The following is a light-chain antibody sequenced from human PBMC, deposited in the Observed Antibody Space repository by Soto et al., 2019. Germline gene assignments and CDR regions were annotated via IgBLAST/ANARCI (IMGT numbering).Light chain of an antibody. V-gene: IGLV2-14*01. CDR2: EVS. CDR1: SSDVGAYNY. J-gene: IGLJ3*02. CDR3: NSYTASSTWV. Sequence: QSALTQPASVSGSPGQSITISCTGTSSDVGAYNYVSWYQQHPGKAPKLRIYEVSNRPSGVSNRFSGSKSGNTASLTISGLQAEDEADYYCNSYTASSTWVFGGGTKLTVL.